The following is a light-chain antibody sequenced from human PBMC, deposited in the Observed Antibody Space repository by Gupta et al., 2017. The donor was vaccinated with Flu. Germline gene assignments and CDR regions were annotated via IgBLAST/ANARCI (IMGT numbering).Light chain of an antibody. Sequence: QSALTQPASVSGSPGQSISISCTGTSRDIATYKYVPGYQQHPRKPPEILIFEVNNRPSGVSTRFSGSKSGNAASLTISGLQAEDEAAYFCSSYTNTNTLVVFGGGTMVTVL. CDR3: SSYTNTNTLVV. J-gene: IGLJ2*01. V-gene: IGLV2-14*01. CDR2: EVN. CDR1: SRDIATYKY.